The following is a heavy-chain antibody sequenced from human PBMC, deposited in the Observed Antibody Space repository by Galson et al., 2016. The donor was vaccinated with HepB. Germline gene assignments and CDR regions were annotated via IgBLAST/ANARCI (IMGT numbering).Heavy chain of an antibody. Sequence: LRLSCAASGFTFRNYGMTWVRQAPGKGLEVVSSISRSGDSTDYADSVKGRFTISRDNSKNTLSLQMNSLTADDTTIYYCVQGSTAPAVWGKGTTVTVSS. J-gene: IGHJ6*04. V-gene: IGHV3-23*01. CDR1: GFTFRNYG. CDR2: ISRSGDST. CDR3: VQGSTAPAV. D-gene: IGHD2-2*01.